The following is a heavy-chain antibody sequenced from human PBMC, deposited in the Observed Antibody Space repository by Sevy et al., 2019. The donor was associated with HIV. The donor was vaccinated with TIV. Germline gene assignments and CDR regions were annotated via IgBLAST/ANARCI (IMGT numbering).Heavy chain of an antibody. V-gene: IGHV4-61*01. CDR1: GGSVSSGSYY. Sequence: SETLSLTCTVSGGSVSSGSYYWSWIRQPPGKGLEWIGYIYYSGSTNYHPSLKSRVTISVDTSKNQFSLKLSSVTAADTAVYYCARDLRSSQFDPWGQGTLVTVSS. CDR3: ARDLRSSQFDP. CDR2: IYYSGST. J-gene: IGHJ5*02. D-gene: IGHD6-13*01.